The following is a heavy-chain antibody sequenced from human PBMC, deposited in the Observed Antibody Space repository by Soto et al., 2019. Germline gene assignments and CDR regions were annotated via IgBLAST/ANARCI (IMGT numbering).Heavy chain of an antibody. V-gene: IGHV1-8*01. CDR2: MNPNSGDT. CDR1: GYTFTSYD. Sequence: ASVKVSCKASGYTFTSYDINWVRQATGQGLEWMGWMNPNSGDTGYAQKFQGRVTMTRNTSLRTAYMELSSLRSEDTAVYYCARGGYCDSSNCLAYYYKGMDVWGQGTTVTVSS. CDR3: ARGGYCDSSNCLAYYYKGMDV. J-gene: IGHJ6*02. D-gene: IGHD3-22*01.